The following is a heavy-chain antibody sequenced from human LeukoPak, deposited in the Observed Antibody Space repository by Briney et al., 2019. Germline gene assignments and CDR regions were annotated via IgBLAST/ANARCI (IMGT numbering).Heavy chain of an antibody. CDR1: GGSISSSSYY. CDR2: IYYSGST. V-gene: IGHV4-39*01. Sequence: SETLSLTCTVSGGSISSSSYYWGWIHQPPGKGLDGIGSIYYSGSTYYYPSLKSRVTISVDTSKNQFSLKLSSVTAADTAVYYCARYGHDGDQRWYFDLWGRGTLVTVSS. CDR3: ARYGHDGDQRWYFDL. D-gene: IGHD4-17*01. J-gene: IGHJ2*01.